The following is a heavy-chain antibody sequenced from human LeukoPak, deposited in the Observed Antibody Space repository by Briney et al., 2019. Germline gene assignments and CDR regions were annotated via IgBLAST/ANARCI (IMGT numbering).Heavy chain of an antibody. CDR3: ARVGPLGRRYGDYYYYGMDV. CDR2: IYYSGST. CDR1: GGSISSHY. Sequence: SETLSLTCSVSGGSISSHYWSWIRQPAGKGLEWIGSIYYSGSTYYNPSLKSRVTISVDTSKNQFSLKLSSVTAADTAVYYCARVGPLGRRYGDYYYYGMDVWGQGTTVTVSS. V-gene: IGHV4-4*07. J-gene: IGHJ6*02. D-gene: IGHD3-9*01.